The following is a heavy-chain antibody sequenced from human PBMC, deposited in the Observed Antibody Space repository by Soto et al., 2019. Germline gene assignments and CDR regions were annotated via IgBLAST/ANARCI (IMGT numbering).Heavy chain of an antibody. Sequence: ASVKVSCKASGYTFTDYYMHWVRQAPGQGLEWMGWFNPNNGATNYAQKLQGRVTMTRDTSTSTAYMELNTLTSDDTAVYYCARSALVLRVYEPTADWFDPWGQVTPVTFSS. J-gene: IGHJ5*02. D-gene: IGHD2-8*01. CDR3: ARSALVLRVYEPTADWFDP. CDR2: FNPNNGAT. V-gene: IGHV1-2*02. CDR1: GYTFTDYY.